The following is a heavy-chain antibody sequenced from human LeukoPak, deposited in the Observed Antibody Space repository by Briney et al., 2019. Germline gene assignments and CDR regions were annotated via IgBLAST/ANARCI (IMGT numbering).Heavy chain of an antibody. D-gene: IGHD3-22*01. CDR3: ARLVVVITSNWFDP. CDR1: GFTFDDYG. Sequence: GGSLRLSCAASGFTFDDYGMSWVRQAPGKGLEWVSGINWNGGSTTYADSVKGRFTISRDNAKNSLYLQMNSLRAEDTALYYCARLVVVITSNWFDPWGQGTLVTVSS. V-gene: IGHV3-20*04. CDR2: INWNGGST. J-gene: IGHJ5*02.